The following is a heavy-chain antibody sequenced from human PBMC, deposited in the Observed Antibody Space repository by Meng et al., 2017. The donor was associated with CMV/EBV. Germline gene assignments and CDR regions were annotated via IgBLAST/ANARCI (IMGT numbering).Heavy chain of an antibody. D-gene: IGHD3-16*02. CDR1: GFTFSSYS. V-gene: IGHV3-21*01. J-gene: IGHJ4*02. CDR2: ISSSSSYI. Sequence: GGSLRLSCAASGFTFSSYSMNWVRQAPGKGLEWVSSISSSSSYIYYADSVKGRFTISRDNAKNSLYLQMNSLRAEDTAVYYCARVKVENYDYVWGSYRQYYFDYWGQGTLVTVSS. CDR3: ARVKVENYDYVWGSYRQYYFDY.